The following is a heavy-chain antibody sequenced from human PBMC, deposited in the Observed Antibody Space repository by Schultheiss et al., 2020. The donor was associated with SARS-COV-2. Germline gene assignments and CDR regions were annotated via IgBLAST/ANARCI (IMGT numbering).Heavy chain of an antibody. V-gene: IGHV3-66*01. D-gene: IGHD6-13*01. CDR3: AKDRRAAVY. J-gene: IGHJ1*01. Sequence: GGSLRLSCAASGFTFSSYWMSWVRQAPGKGLEWVSVIYSGGSTYYADSVKGRFTISRDNSKNTLYLQMNSLRAEDTAVYYCAKDRRAAVYWGQGTLVTVSS. CDR2: IYSGGST. CDR1: GFTFSSYW.